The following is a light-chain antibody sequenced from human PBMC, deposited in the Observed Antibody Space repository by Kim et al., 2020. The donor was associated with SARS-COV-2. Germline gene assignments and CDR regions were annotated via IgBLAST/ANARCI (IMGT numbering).Light chain of an antibody. J-gene: IGLJ3*02. Sequence: GQRVTISCSGSRSNIGSNNVNWYQHLPGTAPKLLIYSNNQRPSGVPDRFSGSKSDTSASLAISGLQSEDETDYYCAAWDDSLDAWVFGGGTQLTVL. CDR2: SNN. V-gene: IGLV1-44*01. CDR3: AAWDDSLDAWV. CDR1: RSNIGSNN.